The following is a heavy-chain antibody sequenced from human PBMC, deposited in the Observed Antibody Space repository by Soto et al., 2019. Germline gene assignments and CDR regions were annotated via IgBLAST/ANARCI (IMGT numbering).Heavy chain of an antibody. CDR3: ARFCGGDPAHTYTLAP. V-gene: IGHV3-23*01. Sequence: EVQLLESGGGLVQPGGSLRLSCAASGFTFSNYAMSWVRQAPGKGLEWVSAISSSGGSTYYADSVKGRFTISRDNSKKTRYLQRNSLRAEDTAVYYCARFCGGDPAHTYTLAPWGHGTRVTVSS. J-gene: IGHJ5*02. D-gene: IGHD2-21*02. CDR1: GFTFSNYA. CDR2: ISSSGGST.